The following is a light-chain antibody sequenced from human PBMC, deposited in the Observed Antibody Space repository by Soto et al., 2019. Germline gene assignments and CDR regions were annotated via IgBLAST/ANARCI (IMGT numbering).Light chain of an antibody. J-gene: IGKJ1*01. V-gene: IGKV3-20*01. CDR1: QSVNSNY. CDR3: QQYGSSPLWT. Sequence: EIVLTQSPGTLSLSPGEGATLSCRASQSVNSNYLAWYQQKPGQAPTVLIYGASSRATGIPDRFSGSGSGTDFTLTISRLEPEDFAVYYCQQYGSSPLWTFGQGTKVDIK. CDR2: GAS.